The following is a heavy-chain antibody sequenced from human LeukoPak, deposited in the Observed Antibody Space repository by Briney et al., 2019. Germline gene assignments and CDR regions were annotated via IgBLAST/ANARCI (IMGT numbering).Heavy chain of an antibody. CDR1: GGSISSYY. J-gene: IGHJ5*02. CDR2: IYYSGST. D-gene: IGHD1-26*01. CDR3: AREFRKGWDWFDP. Sequence: SETLSLTCTVSGGSISSYYWSWIRQPPGKGLEWIGNIYYSGSTNYNPSLKSRVTISADTSKNQFSLKLSSVTAADTAVYYCAREFRKGWDWFDPWGQGTLVTVSS. V-gene: IGHV4-59*12.